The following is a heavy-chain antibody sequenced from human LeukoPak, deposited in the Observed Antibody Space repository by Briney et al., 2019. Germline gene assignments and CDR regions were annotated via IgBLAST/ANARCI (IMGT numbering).Heavy chain of an antibody. J-gene: IGHJ6*02. CDR3: AKVSVGPLSRPTQVALYYGMHV. CDR2: IGSSGGST. V-gene: IGHV3-23*01. D-gene: IGHD2-8*01. Sequence: GGSLRLSCAASGFTFSTYAMIWVRQAPGKGPEWVAGIGSSGGSTFYADSVKGRCSISRDNSKNPVYLEMNSLSAEDTAIYYCAKVSVGPLSRPTQVALYYGMHVWGQRITVIVSS. CDR1: GFTFSTYA.